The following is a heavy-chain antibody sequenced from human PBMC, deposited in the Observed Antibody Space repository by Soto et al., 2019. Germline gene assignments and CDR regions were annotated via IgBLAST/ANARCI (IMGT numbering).Heavy chain of an antibody. CDR2: INTGNGNT. CDR1: GYIFTNYF. CDR3: ARAVAVPADFDY. D-gene: IGHD6-19*01. V-gene: IGHV1-3*04. Sequence: GASVKVSCKASGYIFTNYFIHWVRQAPGQRLECMGWINTGNGNTKYSQKFQGRVTITRDTSASTAYMELSSLRSEDTAVYYCARAVAVPADFDYWGQGTLVTVSS. J-gene: IGHJ4*02.